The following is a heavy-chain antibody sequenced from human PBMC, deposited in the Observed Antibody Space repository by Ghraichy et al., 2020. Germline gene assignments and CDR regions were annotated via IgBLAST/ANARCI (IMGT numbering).Heavy chain of an antibody. V-gene: IGHV4-39*01. J-gene: IGHJ4*02. CDR1: GDSISSNSYY. D-gene: IGHD1-7*01. CDR3: ARLKWNYGGPFDY. Sequence: SETLSLTCTVSGDSISSNSYYWGWIRQPPGKGLEWIGSIYYSGSTYYNPSLKSRVTISVDTSKNQFSLRLSSVTAADTAVYYCARLKWNYGGPFDYWGQGTLVTVSS. CDR2: IYYSGST.